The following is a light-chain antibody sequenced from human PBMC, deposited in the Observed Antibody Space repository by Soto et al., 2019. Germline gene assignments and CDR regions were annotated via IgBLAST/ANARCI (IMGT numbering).Light chain of an antibody. CDR3: QQYNSYPWT. CDR1: QSISSW. CDR2: DAS. J-gene: IGKJ1*01. Sequence: MSQSPATLSASVGDRVTIPCRASQSISSWLAWYQQKPGKAPKLLIYDASSLESGVPSRFSGSGSGTEFTLTITSLQPDDFATYYCQQYNSYPWTFGQGTIVDIK. V-gene: IGKV1-5*01.